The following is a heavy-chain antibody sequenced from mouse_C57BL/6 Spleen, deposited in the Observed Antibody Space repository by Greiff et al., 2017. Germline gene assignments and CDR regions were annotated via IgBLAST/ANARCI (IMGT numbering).Heavy chain of an antibody. CDR1: GYTFTDYN. CDR3: ARAYYSNYLDC. J-gene: IGHJ2*01. V-gene: IGHV1-18*01. CDR2: INPNNGGT. Sequence: EVQLQQSGPELVKPGASVKISCKASGYTFTDYNMDWVKQSHGKSLEWIGDINPNNGGTIYNEKFKGKATLTVDKSSSTAYMVLRSLTSEDTAVYYCARAYYSNYLDCWGKGTTVTVSS. D-gene: IGHD2-5*01.